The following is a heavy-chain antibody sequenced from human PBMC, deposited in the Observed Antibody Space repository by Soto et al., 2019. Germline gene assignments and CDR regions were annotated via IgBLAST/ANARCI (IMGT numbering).Heavy chain of an antibody. D-gene: IGHD3-9*01. J-gene: IGHJ5*02. CDR3: ARQRTVYFARPGDWLDP. CDR2: IYYSGNI. V-gene: IGHV4-30-4*01. CDR1: GASISSADYF. Sequence: PSETLSLTCTVSGASISSADYFWSWIRQPPGQGLERIGYIYYSGNIFYNPSLESRVTISVDTSKNQFSLKLPSVTAADTAVYYCARQRTVYFARPGDWLDPWGQGTLVTVSS.